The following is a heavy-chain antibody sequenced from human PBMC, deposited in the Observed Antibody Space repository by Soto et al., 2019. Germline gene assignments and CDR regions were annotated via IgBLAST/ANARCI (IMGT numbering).Heavy chain of an antibody. CDR1: GFTFSSYA. J-gene: IGHJ4*02. CDR2: ISGSGGST. D-gene: IGHD3-9*01. CDR3: VRIYDILTGREY. Sequence: EVQLLESGGGLVQPGGSLRLSCAASGFTFSSYAMSWVRQAPGKGLEWVSAISGSGGSTYYADSVKGRFTISRDNSKNTRYLQMNSLRAEDTAVYYCVRIYDILTGREYWGQGTLVTVSS. V-gene: IGHV3-23*01.